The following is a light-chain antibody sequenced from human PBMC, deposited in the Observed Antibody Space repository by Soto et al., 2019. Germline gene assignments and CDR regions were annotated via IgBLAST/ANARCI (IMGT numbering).Light chain of an antibody. Sequence: QSALTQPASVSGSPGQSITISCTGTSSDVGAYYSVSWYQHHPGKAPKLIIYGVTNRPSGVSNRFSGSNSGSTASLTISGLQAEDEADYYCCSYVGATTYVFGTGTKLTVL. CDR2: GVT. CDR1: SSDVGAYYS. V-gene: IGLV2-14*01. CDR3: CSYVGATTYV. J-gene: IGLJ1*01.